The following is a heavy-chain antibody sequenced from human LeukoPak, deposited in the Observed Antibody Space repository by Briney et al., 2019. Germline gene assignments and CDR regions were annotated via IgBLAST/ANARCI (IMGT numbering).Heavy chain of an antibody. CDR2: IRSKAYGGTT. Sequence: PGGSLRLSCTASGFTFGDYAMSWVRQAPGKGLEWVGFIRSKAYGGTTEYAASVKGRFTISRDDSKSIAYLQMNSPKTEDTAVYYCTTIRPMIVVVPSFDYWGQGTLVTVSS. V-gene: IGHV3-49*04. D-gene: IGHD3-22*01. CDR3: TTIRPMIVVVPSFDY. CDR1: GFTFGDYA. J-gene: IGHJ4*02.